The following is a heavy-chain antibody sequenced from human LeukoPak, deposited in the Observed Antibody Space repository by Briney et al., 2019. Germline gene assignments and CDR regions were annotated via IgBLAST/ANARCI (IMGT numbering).Heavy chain of an antibody. CDR2: IHYSGGI. Sequence: SETLSLTCSVSGVSINTYYWSWIRRPPGKGLEWIGYIHYSGGIKYNPSLKSRVTMSVDTSTNQFSLKLTSVTAADTAVYYCARGTVTTYYFDYWGQGSLVTVSS. J-gene: IGHJ4*02. V-gene: IGHV4-59*01. D-gene: IGHD4-17*01. CDR3: ARGTVTTYYFDY. CDR1: GVSINTYY.